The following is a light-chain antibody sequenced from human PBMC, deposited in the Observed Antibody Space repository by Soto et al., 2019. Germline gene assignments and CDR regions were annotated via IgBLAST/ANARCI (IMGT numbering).Light chain of an antibody. CDR2: AAS. V-gene: IGKV1-39*01. CDR3: QQYENYWT. Sequence: DIQMTQCPSSLSASVGGRVTITCRVSQSISSYLNWYQQKPGKAPKLLLYAASSLQSGVPSRFSGSGSGTEFTLTISSLQPEDFAVYYCQQYENYWTFGQGTKVDI. J-gene: IGKJ1*01. CDR1: QSISSY.